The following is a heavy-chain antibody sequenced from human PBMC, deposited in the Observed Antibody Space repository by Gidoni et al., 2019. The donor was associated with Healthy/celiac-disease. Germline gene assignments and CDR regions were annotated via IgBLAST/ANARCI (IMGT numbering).Heavy chain of an antibody. Sequence: EVQLVESGGGLVQPGGSLRLSGAAAGFTFSRYDMNWVRQAPGKGLEWVSYIISSGRTIYYADAVKCRFTISRDNAKNSLYLQMNSLRAEDTAFYYCARGWRLRRYYYDSSGSQPFDYWGQGTLVTVSS. CDR3: ARGWRLRRYYYDSSGSQPFDY. CDR2: IISSGRTI. D-gene: IGHD3-22*01. CDR1: GFTFSRYD. V-gene: IGHV3-48*03. J-gene: IGHJ4*02.